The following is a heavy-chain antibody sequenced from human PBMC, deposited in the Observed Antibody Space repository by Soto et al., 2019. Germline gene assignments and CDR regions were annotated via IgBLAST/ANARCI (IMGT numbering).Heavy chain of an antibody. CDR3: AKDHYSSSAX. V-gene: IGHV3-23*01. CDR1: GFTFSSYA. Sequence: GGSLRLSCAASGFTFSSYAMSWVRQDPGKGLEWVSAISGSGGRTYYEDSVKGRFTISRENSKNTLYLKMNSLRAEDTAVYYCAKDHYSSSAXWGQVTLFTVSX. J-gene: IGHJ4*02. CDR2: ISGSGGRT. D-gene: IGHD6-6*01.